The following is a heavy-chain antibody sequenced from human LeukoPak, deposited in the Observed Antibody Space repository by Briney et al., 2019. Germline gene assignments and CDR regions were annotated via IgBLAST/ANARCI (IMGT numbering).Heavy chain of an antibody. J-gene: IGHJ5*02. CDR3: ARDPFYSDYGDYDSRVNWFDP. CDR2: INPSGGST. D-gene: IGHD4-17*01. Sequence: GASVKVSCKASGYTFTSYYMHWVRQAPGQGLEWMGIINPSGGSTSYAQKFQGRVTMTTDTSTSTAYMELRSLRSDDTAVYYCARDPFYSDYGDYDSRVNWFDPWGQGTLVTVSS. CDR1: GYTFTSYY. V-gene: IGHV1-46*01.